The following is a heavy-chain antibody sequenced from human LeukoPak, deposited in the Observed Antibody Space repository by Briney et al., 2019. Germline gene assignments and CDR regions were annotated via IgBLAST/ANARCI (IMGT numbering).Heavy chain of an antibody. CDR2: TYYRSKWYY. CDR3: ARGGSGWTVSLFDP. Sequence: SQTLSLTCAISGDSVSSNSAAWNWITQSPSRGLEWLGSTYYRSKWYYDSAVSVNSRISINPDTSKNQFSTHLNYVTPEDTAVYYCARGGSGWTVSLFDPWGQGTLVTVSS. J-gene: IGHJ5*02. V-gene: IGHV6-1*01. CDR1: GDSVSSNSAA. D-gene: IGHD6-25*01.